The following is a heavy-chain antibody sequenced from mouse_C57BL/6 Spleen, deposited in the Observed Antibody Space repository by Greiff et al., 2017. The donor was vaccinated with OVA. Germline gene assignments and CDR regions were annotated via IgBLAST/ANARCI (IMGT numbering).Heavy chain of an antibody. D-gene: IGHD2-4*01. Sequence: EVMLVESGGGLVKPGGSLKLSCAASGFTFSSYAMSWVRQTPEKRLEWVATISDGGSYTYYPDPVKGRFTISRDNAKNNLYLQMSLLKSEDTTMYYCARALYDYSWFAYWGQGTLVTVSA. CDR1: GFTFSSYA. J-gene: IGHJ3*01. V-gene: IGHV5-4*03. CDR3: ARALYDYSWFAY. CDR2: ISDGGSYT.